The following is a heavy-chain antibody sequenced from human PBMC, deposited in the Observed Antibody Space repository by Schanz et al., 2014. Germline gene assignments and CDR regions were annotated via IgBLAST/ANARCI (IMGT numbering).Heavy chain of an antibody. V-gene: IGHV1-8*01. CDR3: ARGRAFDY. CDR2: MNPNSGNP. Sequence: QVQLIQSGAEVKKPGASVKVSCTAYGYTFTSYDINWVRQAPGQGLEWLGWMNPNSGNPGFAQKFLGRVTMTRNTAMSAAYIQLHILTSEDSAVYYCARGRAFDYWGQGTLVTVSS. CDR1: GYTFTSYD. J-gene: IGHJ4*02.